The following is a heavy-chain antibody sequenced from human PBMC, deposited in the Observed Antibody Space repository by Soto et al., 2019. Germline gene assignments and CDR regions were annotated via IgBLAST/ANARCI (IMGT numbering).Heavy chain of an antibody. CDR2: IYYSGST. CDR3: ARAHSYYYGSGAGMDV. D-gene: IGHD3-10*01. Sequence: QVQLQESGPGLVKPSETLSLTCTVSGGSISSYYWSWIRQPPGKGLEWIGYIYYSGSTNYNPSLKSRVTISVDTSKHQCSLKLSSVTAADTAVYYCARAHSYYYGSGAGMDVWGKGTTVTVSS. V-gene: IGHV4-59*01. CDR1: GGSISSYY. J-gene: IGHJ6*04.